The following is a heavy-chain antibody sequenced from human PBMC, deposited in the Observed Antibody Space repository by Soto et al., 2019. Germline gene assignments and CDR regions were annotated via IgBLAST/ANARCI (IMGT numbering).Heavy chain of an antibody. CDR3: ARDTIHYYYGMDV. CDR2: IIPIFGTA. V-gene: IGHV1-69*13. Sequence: GASVKVSCKASGGTFSSYAISWVRQAPGQGLEWMGGIIPIFGTANYAQKFQGRVTITADESTGTAYMELSSLRSEDTAVYYCARDTIHYYYGMDVWGQGTTVTVSS. J-gene: IGHJ6*02. CDR1: GGTFSSYA. D-gene: IGHD3-3*01.